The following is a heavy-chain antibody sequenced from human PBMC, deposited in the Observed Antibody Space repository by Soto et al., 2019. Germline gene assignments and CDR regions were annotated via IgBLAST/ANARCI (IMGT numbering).Heavy chain of an antibody. CDR1: GFSFSTYGMG. Sequence: SGPTLVNPTQTLTLTCSFSGFSFSTYGMGVSWIRQPPGKALEWLAHIFSNDEKSYSTSLKSRLTISKDTSKSQVVLTMTNMDPVDTATYYCARTLKYSGYDKSIINWFDPWGQGTLVTVSS. V-gene: IGHV2-26*01. D-gene: IGHD5-12*01. CDR2: IFSNDEK. CDR3: ARTLKYSGYDKSIINWFDP. J-gene: IGHJ5*02.